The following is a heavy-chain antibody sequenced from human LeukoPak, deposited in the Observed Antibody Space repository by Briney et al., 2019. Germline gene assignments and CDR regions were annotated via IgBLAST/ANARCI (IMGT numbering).Heavy chain of an antibody. CDR3: VRGVDGALDY. V-gene: IGHV3-23*01. D-gene: IGHD3-10*01. CDR2: INRGGVNT. CDR1: GFTFSGYS. J-gene: IGHJ4*02. Sequence: SGGSLRLSCAVSGFTFSGYSMIWVRQAPGKGLEWVSEINRGGVNTYYSDSVRGRFTVSRDNSKNTLFLQVTSLRAEDTAIYYCVRGVDGALDYWGQGTLVTVSS.